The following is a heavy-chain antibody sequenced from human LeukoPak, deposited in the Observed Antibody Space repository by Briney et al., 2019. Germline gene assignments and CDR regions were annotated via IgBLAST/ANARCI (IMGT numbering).Heavy chain of an antibody. Sequence: SVKVSCKASGGTFSSYAISWVRQAPGQGLEWMGGIIPIFGTANYAQKFQGRVTITADESTNTAYMELSSLRSEDTAVYYCARESVPITIFGVVKDGFDYWGQGTLVTVSS. D-gene: IGHD3-3*01. V-gene: IGHV1-69*13. CDR1: GGTFSSYA. CDR3: ARESVPITIFGVVKDGFDY. J-gene: IGHJ4*02. CDR2: IIPIFGTA.